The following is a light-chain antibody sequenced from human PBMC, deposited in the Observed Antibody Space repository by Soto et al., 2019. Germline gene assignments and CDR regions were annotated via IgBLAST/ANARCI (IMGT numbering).Light chain of an antibody. CDR2: DAS. CDR3: QQRSNWPPWT. V-gene: IGKV3-11*01. CDR1: QSISSY. J-gene: IGKJ1*01. Sequence: EIELTQSPVTLSVSPGERASLSCRTSQSISSYLAWYQQKPGQAPRLLIYDASNRATGIPARFSGSGSGTDFTLTISSLEPEDFAVYYCQQRSNWPPWTFGQGTKVDIK.